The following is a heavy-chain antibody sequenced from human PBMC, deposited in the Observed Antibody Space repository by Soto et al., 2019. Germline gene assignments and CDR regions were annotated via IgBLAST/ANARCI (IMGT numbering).Heavy chain of an antibody. V-gene: IGHV4-31*03. J-gene: IGHJ5*02. Sequence: QVQLQESGPGLVKPSQTLSLTCNVSGGSISSGGYYWSWIRQHPGKGLEWIGYIYYSGSTYYNPSLKSRVTISVDTSKNQFSLKLSSVTAADTSVYYCARSLVVPDYNWFDPLGQGTRVTVSS. CDR2: IYYSGST. CDR3: ARSLVVPDYNWFDP. D-gene: IGHD3-22*01. CDR1: GGSISSGGYY.